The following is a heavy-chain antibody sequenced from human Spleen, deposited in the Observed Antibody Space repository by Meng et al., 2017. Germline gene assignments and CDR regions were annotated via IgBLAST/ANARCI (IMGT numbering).Heavy chain of an antibody. V-gene: IGHV3-11*01. Sequence: QVQVVESGGGLVKPGGPLRLSCASSGFTFSDYYMSWIRRAPGKGLEWISYISTSGNTIYYTDSVKGRFAISRDNAKNSLYLQMSSLRAEDTAVYYCARGFNGGNSGAFGYWGQGTLVTVSS. J-gene: IGHJ4*02. D-gene: IGHD4-23*01. CDR2: ISTSGNTI. CDR1: GFTFSDYY. CDR3: ARGFNGGNSGAFGY.